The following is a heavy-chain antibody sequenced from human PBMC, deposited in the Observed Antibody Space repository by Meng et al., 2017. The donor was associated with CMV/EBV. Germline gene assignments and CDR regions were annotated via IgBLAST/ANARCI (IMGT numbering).Heavy chain of an antibody. Sequence: GESLKISCAASGFTFSSYWMHWVRQAPGKGLVWVSRINSDRSSTSYADSVKGRFTISRDNAKNTLYLQMNSLRAEDTAVYYCARDLRGGSWKGGMDVWGQGTTVTVSS. CDR2: INSDRSST. V-gene: IGHV3-74*01. CDR1: GFTFSSYW. J-gene: IGHJ6*02. D-gene: IGHD6-13*01. CDR3: ARDLRGGSWKGGMDV.